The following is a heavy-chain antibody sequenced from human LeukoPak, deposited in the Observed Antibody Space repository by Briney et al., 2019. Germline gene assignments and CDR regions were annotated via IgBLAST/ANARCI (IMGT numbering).Heavy chain of an antibody. J-gene: IGHJ4*02. D-gene: IGHD3-3*01. CDR1: GGSISSSSYY. CDR2: IYYSGST. V-gene: IGHV4-39*01. CDR3: ARQSPTYYDFWSGYYASMYYFDY. Sequence: PSETLSLTCTVSGGSISSSSYYWGWIRQPPGTGLEWIGSIYYSGSTYYNPSLKSRVTISVDTSKNQFSLKLSSVTAADTAVYYCARQSPTYYDFWSGYYASMYYFDYWGQGTLVTVSS.